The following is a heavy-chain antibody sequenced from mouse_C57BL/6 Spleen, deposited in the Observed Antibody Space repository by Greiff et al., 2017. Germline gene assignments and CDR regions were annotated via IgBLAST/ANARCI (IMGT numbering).Heavy chain of an antibody. Sequence: VQLQQSGPELVKPGASVKISCTASGYTFTDYYMNWVKQSHGKSLEWSGDINPNNGGTSYNQKFKGKATLTVGKSSSTAYMELRSLTSEDSAVYYCARSPDGYYRYFDVWGTGTTVTVSS. V-gene: IGHV1-26*01. CDR3: ARSPDGYYRYFDV. CDR2: INPNNGGT. J-gene: IGHJ1*03. D-gene: IGHD2-3*01. CDR1: GYTFTDYY.